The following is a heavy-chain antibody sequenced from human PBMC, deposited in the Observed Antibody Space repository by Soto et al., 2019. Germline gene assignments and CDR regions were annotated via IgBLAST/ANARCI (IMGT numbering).Heavy chain of an antibody. J-gene: IGHJ6*02. D-gene: IGHD2-21*01. CDR2: IWYDGLNK. V-gene: IGHV3-33*01. CDR3: ARDGGEAPNSIRVDGMDV. Sequence: QVQMVESGGGVVQPGTSLRLSCTTSGFTFSRHTMHWVRQSPGKGLEWVALIWYDGLNKYYADSVKGRFSISRDNSGGMLYMQMNSLRAEDTALYYCARDGGEAPNSIRVDGMDVWGQGTTVTVSS. CDR1: GFTFSRHT.